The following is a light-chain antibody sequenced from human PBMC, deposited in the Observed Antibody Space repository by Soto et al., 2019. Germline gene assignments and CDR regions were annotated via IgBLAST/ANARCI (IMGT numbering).Light chain of an antibody. CDR1: IHYDF. V-gene: IGLV2-14*01. Sequence: QSVLTQPASVSGSPGQSITISCTGYIHYDFVSWYQQHSGTAPKLVIYEVSNRPSGTSDRFSGSKSGHTASLTISGLQTEDEAVYYCGSYTSSSNYVFGTGTKVTVL. CDR2: EVS. J-gene: IGLJ1*01. CDR3: GSYTSSSNYV.